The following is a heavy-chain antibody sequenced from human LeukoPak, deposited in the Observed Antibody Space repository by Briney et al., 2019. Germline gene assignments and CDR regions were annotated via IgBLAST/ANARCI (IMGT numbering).Heavy chain of an antibody. J-gene: IGHJ2*01. V-gene: IGHV3-9*01. CDR2: ISWNSGSI. D-gene: IGHD2-21*01. CDR3: AKAPEGDYWYFDL. CDR1: GFTFHDYA. Sequence: PGGSLRLSCAASGFTFHDYAMHWLRQAPGKGLEGVSGISWNSGSIGYADSVKGRFTISRDNAKNSLYLQMNSLRAKDTALYYWAKAPEGDYWYFDLWGRGTLVTVSS.